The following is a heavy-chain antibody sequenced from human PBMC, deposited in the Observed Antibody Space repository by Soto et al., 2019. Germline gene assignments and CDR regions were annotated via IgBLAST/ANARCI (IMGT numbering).Heavy chain of an antibody. V-gene: IGHV4-61*01. CDR2: IYYSGST. Sequence: QVQLQESGPGLVKPSETLSLTCTVSGGSVSSGSYYWSWIRQPPGKGLEWIGYIYYSGSTNYNPSLKSRVTLSVDTSKIQFSLKLISVTAAYTAVYYCARDRGKVYYNPPYYYYGMDVWGQGTTVTVSS. CDR1: GGSVSSGSYY. D-gene: IGHD3-10*01. J-gene: IGHJ6*02. CDR3: ARDRGKVYYNPPYYYYGMDV.